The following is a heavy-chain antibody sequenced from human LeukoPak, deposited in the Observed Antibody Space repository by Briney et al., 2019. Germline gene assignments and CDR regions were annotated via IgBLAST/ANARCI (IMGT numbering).Heavy chain of an antibody. CDR3: AKDPSFDSSGYANDAFDI. Sequence: GGSLRLSCAASGFTFSSYAMSWVRQAPGKGLEWVSAISGSGGSTYYADSVKGRLTISRDNSKNTLYLQMNSLRAEDTAVYYCAKDPSFDSSGYANDAFDIWGQGTMVTVSS. J-gene: IGHJ3*02. D-gene: IGHD3-22*01. CDR1: GFTFSSYA. V-gene: IGHV3-23*01. CDR2: ISGSGGST.